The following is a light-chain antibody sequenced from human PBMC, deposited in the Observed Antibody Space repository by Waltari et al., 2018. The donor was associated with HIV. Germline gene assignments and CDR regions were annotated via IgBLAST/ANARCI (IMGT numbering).Light chain of an antibody. J-gene: IGKJ5*01. Sequence: IQMTQSPSALSASVGDTVTITCRASQKISRYLNWYQQKVGEAPKLLVYGASSLQSGVPARFRGSGSGSEYFLSISSLKSDDFATYFCQQSYGAPFTFG. CDR1: QKISRY. V-gene: IGKV1-39*01. CDR2: GAS. CDR3: QQSYGAPFT.